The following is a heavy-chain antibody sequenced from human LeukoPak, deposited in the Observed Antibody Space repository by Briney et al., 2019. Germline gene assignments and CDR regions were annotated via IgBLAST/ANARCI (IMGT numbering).Heavy chain of an antibody. Sequence: SVQVSCKASGGTFSSYAISWVRQAPGQGLEWMGRIIPILGIANYAQKFQGRVTITADKSTSTAYMELSSLRSEDTAVYYCARDRTTYDSSPSPDYWGQGTLVTVSS. V-gene: IGHV1-69*04. J-gene: IGHJ4*02. CDR2: IIPILGIA. D-gene: IGHD3-22*01. CDR3: ARDRTTYDSSPSPDY. CDR1: GGTFSSYA.